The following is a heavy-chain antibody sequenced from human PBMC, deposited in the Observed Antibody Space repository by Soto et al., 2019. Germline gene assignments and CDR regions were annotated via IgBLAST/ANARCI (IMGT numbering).Heavy chain of an antibody. CDR3: AKDTGYSGYCTFDY. D-gene: IGHD5-12*01. Sequence: EVQLVESGGGLVQPGRSLRLSCAASGFTFDDYAMHWVRQAPGKGLEWVSSVIWNGHNIRYVDSVKGRFTISRDSTTNSLYLQMNSLRAEDTALYYCAKDTGYSGYCTFDYWGRGNLVTVSS. V-gene: IGHV3-9*01. CDR1: GFTFDDYA. CDR2: VIWNGHNI. J-gene: IGHJ4*02.